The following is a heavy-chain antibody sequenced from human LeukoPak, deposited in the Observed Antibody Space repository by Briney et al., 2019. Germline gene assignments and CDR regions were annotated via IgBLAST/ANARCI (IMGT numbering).Heavy chain of an antibody. CDR1: GFTFSSYE. CDR3: ARGVTMVRGVGYYYYYYMDV. CDR2: ISSSGSTI. J-gene: IGHJ6*03. Sequence: GGSLRLSCAASGFTFSSYEMNWVRQAPGKGLEWVSYISSSGSTIYYADSVKGRVTISRDNAKNSLYLQMNSLRAEDTAVYYCARGVTMVRGVGYYYYYYMDVWGKGTTVTVSS. D-gene: IGHD3-10*01. V-gene: IGHV3-48*03.